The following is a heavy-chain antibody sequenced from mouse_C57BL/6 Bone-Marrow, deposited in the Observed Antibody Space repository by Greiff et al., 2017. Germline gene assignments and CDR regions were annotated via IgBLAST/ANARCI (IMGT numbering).Heavy chain of an antibody. CDR1: GYAFSSYW. D-gene: IGHD2-13*01. Sequence: VKLQESGAELVKPGASVKISCKASGYAFSSYWMNWVKQRPGKGLEWIGKINPGDGVTNYNGKFKGKATLTVDKSSSTAYMQLSSLTSEDSAVYFCARDGDHWYFDVWGTGTTVTVSS. CDR2: INPGDGVT. J-gene: IGHJ1*03. V-gene: IGHV1-80*01. CDR3: ARDGDHWYFDV.